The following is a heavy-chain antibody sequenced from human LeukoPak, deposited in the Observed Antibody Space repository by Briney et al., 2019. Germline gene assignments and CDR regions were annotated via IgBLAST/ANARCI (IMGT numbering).Heavy chain of an antibody. CDR1: GGSISSSSYY. CDR3: ARQGADDFWSGYYPDAFDI. V-gene: IGHV4-39*01. Sequence: SSETLSLTCTVSGGSISSSSYYWGWIRQPPGKGLEWIGSIYYSGSTYYNPSLKSRVTISVDTSKNQFSLKLSSVTAADTAVYYCARQGADDFWSGYYPDAFDIWGQGTMVTVSS. CDR2: IYYSGST. J-gene: IGHJ3*02. D-gene: IGHD3-3*01.